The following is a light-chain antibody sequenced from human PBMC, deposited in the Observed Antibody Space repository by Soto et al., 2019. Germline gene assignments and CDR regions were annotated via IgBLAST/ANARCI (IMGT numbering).Light chain of an antibody. CDR1: RTIGTN. CDR2: KTS. V-gene: IGKV3-15*01. J-gene: IGKJ4*01. CDR3: QQRSNWPLT. Sequence: IVMTQSPATVSVSPGESTSLSCRASRTIGTNLGWYQQKPGQAPRLLTSKTSNRATGVPARFSGSGSGTEFTLTITSLQSEDIAVYYCQQRSNWPLTFGGGPKVDIK.